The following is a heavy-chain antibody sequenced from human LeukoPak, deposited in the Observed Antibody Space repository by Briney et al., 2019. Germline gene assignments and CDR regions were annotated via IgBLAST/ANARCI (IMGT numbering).Heavy chain of an antibody. V-gene: IGHV6-1*01. CDR1: GESVSSNNAA. Sequence: SQTLSLTCDISGESVSSNNAAWNWIRQSPSRGLEWLGRTYYRYRWYNDYAVSLKSRMTINADTTKNNFSLQLNSVTPEDTAVYYCARSGGTASGKYERATLDYWGQGTLVTVSS. D-gene: IGHD1-26*01. J-gene: IGHJ4*02. CDR3: ARSGGTASGKYERATLDY. CDR2: TYYRYRWYN.